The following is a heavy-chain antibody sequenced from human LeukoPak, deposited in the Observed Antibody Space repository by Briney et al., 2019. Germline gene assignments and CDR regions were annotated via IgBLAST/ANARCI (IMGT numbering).Heavy chain of an antibody. CDR3: ARYNRMVRGVIIAAPYYYYMDV. CDR2: IYHSGST. J-gene: IGHJ6*03. V-gene: IGHV4-38-2*02. D-gene: IGHD3-10*01. CDR1: GYSISSGYY. Sequence: SETLSLTCTVSGYSISSGYYWGWIRQPPGKGLEWIGSIYHSGSTYYNPSLKSRVTTSVDTSKNQFSLELSSVTAADTAVYYCARYNRMVRGVIIAAPYYYYMDVWGKGTTVTVSS.